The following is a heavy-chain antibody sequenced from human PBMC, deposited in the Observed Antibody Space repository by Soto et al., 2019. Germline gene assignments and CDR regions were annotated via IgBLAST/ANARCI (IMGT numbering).Heavy chain of an antibody. CDR2: IGSNGAST. CDR3: ARDRHSVLRFLEWLLHNDGMDV. V-gene: IGHV3-64*04. J-gene: IGHJ6*02. CDR1: GFTFSHSA. D-gene: IGHD3-3*01. Sequence: GGSLRLSCSASGFTFSHSAMHWVRQAPGKGLEYVAAIGSNGASTYYPGSVKGRFIISRDNSKNTLFLQMNSLRAEDTAVYYCARDRHSVLRFLEWLLHNDGMDVWGQGTTVTVSS.